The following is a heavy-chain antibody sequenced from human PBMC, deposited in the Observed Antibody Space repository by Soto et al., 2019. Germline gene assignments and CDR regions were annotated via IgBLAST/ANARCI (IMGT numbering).Heavy chain of an antibody. CDR3: ARRDGYSFDY. J-gene: IGHJ4*02. V-gene: IGHV4-39*07. D-gene: IGHD1-1*01. CDR2: IYYSGST. CDR1: GGSMSSSRYY. Sequence: PSETLSLTCTVSGGSMSSSRYYCGWIRQPPGKGLEWIGSIYYSGSTNYNPSLKSRVTISVDTSKNQFSLKLSSVTAADPAVYYCARRDGYSFDYWGQGTLVTVS.